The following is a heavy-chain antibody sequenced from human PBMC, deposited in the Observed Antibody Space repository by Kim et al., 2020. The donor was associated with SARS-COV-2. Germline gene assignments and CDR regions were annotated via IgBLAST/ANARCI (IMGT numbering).Heavy chain of an antibody. V-gene: IGHV1-24*01. J-gene: IGHJ6*02. CDR1: GYTLTELS. Sequence: ASVKVSCKVSGYTLTELSMHWVRQAPGKGLEWMGGFDPEDGETIYTQKFQGRVTMTEDTSTDTAYMELSSLRSEDTAVYYCATTEYSGSHRDYYGMDVWGQGTTVTVSS. D-gene: IGHD1-26*01. CDR3: ATTEYSGSHRDYYGMDV. CDR2: FDPEDGET.